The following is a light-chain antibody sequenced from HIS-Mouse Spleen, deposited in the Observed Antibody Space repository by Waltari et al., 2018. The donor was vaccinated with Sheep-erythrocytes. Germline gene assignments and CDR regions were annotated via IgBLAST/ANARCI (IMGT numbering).Light chain of an antibody. CDR1: QSVSSY. CDR3: QQRSNGYT. V-gene: IGKV3-11*01. J-gene: IGKJ2*01. Sequence: DIVLTQSPATLSLSPGERATLSCRASQSVSSYLAWYQQKPGQAPRLLIYDASNRATGIQARFSGSGSGTDFTLTISSLEPEDFAVYYCQQRSNGYTFGQGTKLEIK. CDR2: DAS.